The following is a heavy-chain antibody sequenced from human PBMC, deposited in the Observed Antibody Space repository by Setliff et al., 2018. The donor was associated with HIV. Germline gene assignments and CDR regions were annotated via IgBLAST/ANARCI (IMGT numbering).Heavy chain of an antibody. V-gene: IGHV4-39*01. D-gene: IGHD3-10*01. J-gene: IGHJ4*02. CDR2: IYHTGIT. CDR3: ARLSGGMVPNY. Sequence: SETLSLTCTVSGGSITRTPYYWGWIRQPPGKGLEWIGSIYHTGITYDNPSLKSRVTISVDTSKNQISRRLSSVTAADTAVYYCARLSGGMVPNYWGQGTLVTVSS. CDR1: GGSITRTPYY.